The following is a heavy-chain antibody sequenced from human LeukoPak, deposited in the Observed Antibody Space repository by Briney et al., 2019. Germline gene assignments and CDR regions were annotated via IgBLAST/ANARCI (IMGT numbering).Heavy chain of an antibody. Sequence: TASETLSLTCSVPGGSISSSSYYWGWIRQPPGKGLEWIGSIYYSGSTYYNPSLKSRVTISVDTSKNQFSLKLSAVTAAGTAVYYCARHAGVVRTFDYWGQGTLVTVSS. D-gene: IGHD3-10*01. V-gene: IGHV4-39*01. CDR1: GGSISSSSYY. CDR3: ARHAGVVRTFDY. CDR2: IYYSGST. J-gene: IGHJ4*02.